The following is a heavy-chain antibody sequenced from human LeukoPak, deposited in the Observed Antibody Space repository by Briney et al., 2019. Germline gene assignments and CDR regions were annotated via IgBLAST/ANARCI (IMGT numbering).Heavy chain of an antibody. CDR3: ARVLHKRNYDSGTNCIY. CDR1: GFTFSSYA. CDR2: ISYDGSNK. Sequence: GGSLRLSCAASGFTFSSYAMHWVRQAPGKGLEWVAVISYDGSNKYYADSVKGRFTISRDNSKNSLYLQMNSLRAEDTAVYYCARVLHKRNYDSGTNCIYWGQGTLVTVSS. J-gene: IGHJ4*02. V-gene: IGHV3-30*04. D-gene: IGHD3-22*01.